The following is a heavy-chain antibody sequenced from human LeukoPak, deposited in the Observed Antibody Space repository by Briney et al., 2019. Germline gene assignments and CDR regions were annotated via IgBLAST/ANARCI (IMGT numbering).Heavy chain of an antibody. CDR2: ISYDGSNK. J-gene: IGHJ5*02. Sequence: GGSLRLSCAASGFTFSSYAMHWVRQAPGKGLEWVAVISYDGSNKYYADSVKGRFTISRDNAKNSLYLQMNSLRAEDTAVYYCARASLSYSSSWYGNRFDPWGQGTLVTVSS. CDR1: GFTFSSYA. D-gene: IGHD6-13*01. V-gene: IGHV3-30*04. CDR3: ARASLSYSSSWYGNRFDP.